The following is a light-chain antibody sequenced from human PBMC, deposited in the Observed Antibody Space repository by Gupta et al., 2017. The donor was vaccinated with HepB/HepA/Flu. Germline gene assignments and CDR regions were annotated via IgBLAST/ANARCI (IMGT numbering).Light chain of an antibody. CDR3: SSYTSSSWV. CDR1: SSDVGGYNY. J-gene: IGLJ3*02. V-gene: IGLV2-14*01. CDR2: DVS. Sequence: QSALTQPASVSGSPGQSITISCTGTSSDVGGYNYVSWYQQHPGKAPKLMIYDVSNRPSGVSNRFSGAKSGNTASLTISGLQAEDDAYYYCSSYTSSSWVFGGGTKLTVL.